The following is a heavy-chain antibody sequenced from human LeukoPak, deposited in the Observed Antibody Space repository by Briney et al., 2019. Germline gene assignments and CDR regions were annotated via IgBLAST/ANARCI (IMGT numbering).Heavy chain of an antibody. J-gene: IGHJ5*02. CDR1: GGSFSGYY. CDR2: INHSGST. Sequence: SETLSLTCAVYGGSFSGYYWSWIRQPPGKGLERIGEINHSGSTNYNPPLKSRVTISVDTTKNQFSLKLSSVNAADTAVYYCARGLIAVAGTRRNNWFDAWGQGTLVTVSS. V-gene: IGHV4-34*01. D-gene: IGHD6-19*01. CDR3: ARGLIAVAGTRRNNWFDA.